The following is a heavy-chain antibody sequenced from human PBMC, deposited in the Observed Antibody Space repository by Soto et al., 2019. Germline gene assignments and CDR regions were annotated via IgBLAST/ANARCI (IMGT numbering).Heavy chain of an antibody. CDR3: AHGSGWLFDY. CDR2: VYWNDNE. CDR1: GFSLSDYAVG. V-gene: IGHV2-5*01. D-gene: IGHD6-19*01. Sequence: QITLKESGPTLVKPTQTLTLTCTFSGFSLSDYAVGVGWIRQPPGKALEWLSFVYWNDNEYYSPSLRSRLTISKDTSKNQLVLTMTNMDPVDTATYYCAHGSGWLFDYWGQGTLVTVSS. J-gene: IGHJ4*02.